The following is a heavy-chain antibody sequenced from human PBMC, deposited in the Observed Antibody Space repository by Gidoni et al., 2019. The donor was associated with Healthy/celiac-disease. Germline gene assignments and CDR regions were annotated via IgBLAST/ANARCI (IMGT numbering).Heavy chain of an antibody. V-gene: IGHV3-21*01. D-gene: IGHD6-13*01. CDR2: ISSSSSYI. Sequence: EVQLVESGGGLVKPGGSLRFSCAASGFTFSSYSMNWVRQAPGKGLEWVSSISSSSSYIYYADSVKGRFTISRDNAKNSLYLQMNSLRVEDTAVYYCARGGAAAAYYFDYWGQGTLVTVSS. CDR3: ARGGAAAAYYFDY. CDR1: GFTFSSYS. J-gene: IGHJ4*02.